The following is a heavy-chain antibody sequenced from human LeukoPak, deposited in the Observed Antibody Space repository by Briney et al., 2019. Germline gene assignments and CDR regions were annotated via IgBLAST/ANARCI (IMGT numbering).Heavy chain of an antibody. Sequence: GGSLRLSCEASGFTFNSYAMHWVRQVPGKGLQWVAFIRYDGSDKYYADSVKGRFTISRDNSKNTLYLQLNSLIPDDMAVYYCARGYGENYLNYWGQGTLATVST. CDR2: IRYDGSDK. D-gene: IGHD4/OR15-4a*01. CDR3: ARGYGENYLNY. J-gene: IGHJ4*02. V-gene: IGHV3-30*02. CDR1: GFTFNSYA.